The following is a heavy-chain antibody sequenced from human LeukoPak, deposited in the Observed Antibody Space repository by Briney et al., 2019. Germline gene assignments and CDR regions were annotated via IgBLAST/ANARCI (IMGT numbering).Heavy chain of an antibody. CDR2: MSGSDGRT. V-gene: IGHV3-23*01. J-gene: IGHJ4*02. CDR3: ARDLSGSYVNY. Sequence: GGSLRLSYAASGFTFSSFAMSWVRQAPGKGLEWVSAMSGSDGRTYYADSVKGRFTISRDNSKNTLYLQMKSLRAEDTAVYYCARDLSGSYVNYWGQGTLVTVSS. CDR1: GFTFSSFA. D-gene: IGHD1-26*01.